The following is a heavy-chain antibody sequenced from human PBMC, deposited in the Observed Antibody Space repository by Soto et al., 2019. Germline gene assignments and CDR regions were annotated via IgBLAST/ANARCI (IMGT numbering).Heavy chain of an antibody. J-gene: IGHJ6*03. Sequence: PGGSLRLSCAASGFTFSSYSMNWVRQAPGKGLEWVSSISSSSYIYYADSVKGRFTISRDNAKNSLYLQMNSLRAEDTAVYYCASAYCTNGVCNYYYYMDVWGKGTTVTVSS. D-gene: IGHD2-8*01. CDR1: GFTFSSYS. CDR3: ASAYCTNGVCNYYYYMDV. V-gene: IGHV3-21*01. CDR2: ISSSSYI.